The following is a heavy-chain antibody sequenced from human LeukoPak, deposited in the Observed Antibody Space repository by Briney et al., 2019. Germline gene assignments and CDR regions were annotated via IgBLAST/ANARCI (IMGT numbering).Heavy chain of an antibody. V-gene: IGHV3-23*01. J-gene: IGHJ6*04. CDR3: AELGITMIGGV. D-gene: IGHD3-10*02. CDR2: ISGSGGST. Sequence: PGGSLRLSCAASGFTFSSYGMSWVRQAPEKGLEWVSGISGSGGSTYYADSVKGRFTISRDNFKDTLYLQMNSLRAEDTAVYYCAELGITMIGGVWGKGTTVTISS. CDR1: GFTFSSYG.